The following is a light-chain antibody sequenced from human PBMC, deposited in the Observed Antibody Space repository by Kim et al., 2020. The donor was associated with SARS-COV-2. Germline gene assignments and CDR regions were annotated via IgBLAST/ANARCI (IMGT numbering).Light chain of an antibody. Sequence: LGQTVRIKCQGDSLRNYYATWYQQKPGQAPVLVIYDRNTRPSGIPDRFSGSRSGNTASLTITGAQAEDEADYYCNSRDSSGDHSWVFGGGTQLTVL. V-gene: IGLV3-19*01. CDR1: SLRNYY. J-gene: IGLJ3*02. CDR2: DRN. CDR3: NSRDSSGDHSWV.